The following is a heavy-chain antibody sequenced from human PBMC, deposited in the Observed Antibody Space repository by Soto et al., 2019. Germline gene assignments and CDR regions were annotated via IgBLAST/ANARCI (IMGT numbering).Heavy chain of an antibody. J-gene: IGHJ3*02. Sequence: QVQLVESGGGVVQPGRSLRLSCAASGFTFSSYAMHWVRQAPGKGLEWVAVISYDGSNKYYADSVKGRFTISRDNSKNTLYQEMNSLRAADTGVYYCGRTKWELDAFDIWGQGTMVTVSS. CDR1: GFTFSSYA. V-gene: IGHV3-30-3*01. CDR2: ISYDGSNK. D-gene: IGHD1-26*01. CDR3: GRTKWELDAFDI.